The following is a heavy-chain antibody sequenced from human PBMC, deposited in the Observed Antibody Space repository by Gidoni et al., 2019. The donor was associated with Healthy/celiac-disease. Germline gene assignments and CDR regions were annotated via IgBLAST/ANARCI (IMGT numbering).Heavy chain of an antibody. CDR1: GGSISRGGYY. J-gene: IGHJ5*02. CDR2: IYYSGST. D-gene: IGHD6-13*01. Sequence: QVQLQESGPGLVKPSQTLSLTCTVSGGSISRGGYYWSWIRQHPGKGLEWIGYIYYSGSTYYNPSLKSRVTISVDTSKNQFSLKLSSVTAADTAVYYCARDGAAGTSNWFDPWGQGTLVTVSS. V-gene: IGHV4-31*03. CDR3: ARDGAAGTSNWFDP.